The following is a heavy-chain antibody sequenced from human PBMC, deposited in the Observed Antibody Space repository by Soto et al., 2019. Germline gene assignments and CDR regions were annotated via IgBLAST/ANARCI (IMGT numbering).Heavy chain of an antibody. J-gene: IGHJ6*02. Sequence: QVQLVQSGAEVKKPGASVKVSCKASGYTFTSYDINWVRQATGQGLEWMGWMNPNSGNTGYAQKFQGRVTMTRNTSISTAYMELSSLRSEDTAVYYWARRVYSRSWYYYYYYGMDVWGQGTTVTVSS. CDR2: MNPNSGNT. D-gene: IGHD6-13*01. V-gene: IGHV1-8*01. CDR1: GYTFTSYD. CDR3: ARRVYSRSWYYYYYYGMDV.